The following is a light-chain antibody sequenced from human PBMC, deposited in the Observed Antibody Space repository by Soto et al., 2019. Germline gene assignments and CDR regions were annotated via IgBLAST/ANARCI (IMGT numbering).Light chain of an antibody. V-gene: IGLV2-14*03. CDR3: NSYTSNNTYV. CDR2: DVS. J-gene: IGLJ1*01. Sequence: QSVLTQPASVSGSPGQAITISCSGTSSDVGAFNYVSWYQQHPGKAPKLMIYDVSNRPSGVSNRFSGSKSGNTASLTISGPRPEDEADYYCNSYTSNNTYVFXTGTKLTAL. CDR1: SSDVGAFNY.